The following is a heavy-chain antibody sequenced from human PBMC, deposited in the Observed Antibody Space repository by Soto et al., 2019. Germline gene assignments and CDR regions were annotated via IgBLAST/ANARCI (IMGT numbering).Heavy chain of an antibody. V-gene: IGHV3-74*01. CDR2: IDHDGPT. CDR3: VRDSHGDY. J-gene: IGHJ4*02. CDR1: GFTFSNYW. Sequence: EVQLVESGGGLVQPGGSLRLSCAGSGFTFSNYWMHWVRQAPGKGLEWVSRIDHDGPTDYADSVRGRFTISRDNAENTLYLQMNSLRPVDTAVYYCVRDSHGDYWGQGTLVTVSS.